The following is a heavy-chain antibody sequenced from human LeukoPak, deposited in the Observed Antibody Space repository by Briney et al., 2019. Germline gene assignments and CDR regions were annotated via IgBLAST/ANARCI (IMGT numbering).Heavy chain of an antibody. J-gene: IGHJ4*02. D-gene: IGHD3-22*01. V-gene: IGHV3-30*04. CDR1: GFAFSTYA. CDR3: AKDVRRYYDSSGPLGY. CDR2: ISYDGSNK. Sequence: GGSLRLSCAASGFAFSTYAMHWVRQAPGKGLEWVAVISYDGSNKYYADSVKGRFTISRDNSKNTLYLQMNSLRAEDTAVYYCAKDVRRYYDSSGPLGYWGQGTLVTVSS.